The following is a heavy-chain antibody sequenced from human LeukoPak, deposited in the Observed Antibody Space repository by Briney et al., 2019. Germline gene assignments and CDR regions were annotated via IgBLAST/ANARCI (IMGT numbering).Heavy chain of an antibody. D-gene: IGHD3-10*01. V-gene: IGHV3-9*01. CDR3: AKDKGTMVRGVILPDYYYYYMDV. Sequence: GGSLRLSCAASGFTFDDYAMHWVRQAPGKGLEWVSGISWNSGSIGYADSVKGRFTISRDNAKNSLYLQMNSPRAEDTALYYCAKDKGTMVRGVILPDYYYYYMDVWGKGTTVTVSS. CDR1: GFTFDDYA. CDR2: ISWNSGSI. J-gene: IGHJ6*03.